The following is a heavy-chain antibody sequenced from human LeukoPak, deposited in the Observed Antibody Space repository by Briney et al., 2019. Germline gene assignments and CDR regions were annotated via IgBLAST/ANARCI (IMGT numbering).Heavy chain of an antibody. CDR3: ARIAEQHLARHFDF. Sequence: GASVKVPCKASGFTFTSYGFSWVRQAPGQGLEWMGWVSAYNGDTNYAQKVQGRVTMTTETSTSTAYMELRSLRSDDTAVYYCARIAEQHLARHFDFWGQGTLVTVSS. J-gene: IGHJ4*02. V-gene: IGHV1-18*04. CDR1: GFTFTSYG. CDR2: VSAYNGDT. D-gene: IGHD6-13*01.